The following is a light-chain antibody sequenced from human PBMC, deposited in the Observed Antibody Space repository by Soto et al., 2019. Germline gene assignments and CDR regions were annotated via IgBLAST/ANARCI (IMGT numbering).Light chain of an antibody. CDR2: GAS. J-gene: IGKJ4*01. Sequence: ETVMTQSPATLSVSPGEGATRSCRASQSVSSNLVWYQHRPGQAPRLLIYGASTRATDIPARFSGSGSGTEFTLTISSLQSEDYAVYYCQQYNNLPRTFGGGTKV. CDR1: QSVSSN. CDR3: QQYNNLPRT. V-gene: IGKV3-15*01.